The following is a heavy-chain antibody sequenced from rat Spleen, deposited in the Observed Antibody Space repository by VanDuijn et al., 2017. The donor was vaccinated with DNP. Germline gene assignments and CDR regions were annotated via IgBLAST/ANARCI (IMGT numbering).Heavy chain of an antibody. D-gene: IGHD1-7*01. Sequence: EVQLVESGGGLVQPGRSLKLSCAASGFTFSDYDMAWVRQTPKEGLEWVATIIYDGRTTYYRDSVKGRFTISRDNAKSTLYLQMDSLRSEDTATYYCATSSYFGYDYGFAYWGQGTLVTVSS. CDR1: GFTFSDYD. J-gene: IGHJ3*01. V-gene: IGHV5-7*01. CDR3: ATSSYFGYDYGFAY. CDR2: IIYDGRTT.